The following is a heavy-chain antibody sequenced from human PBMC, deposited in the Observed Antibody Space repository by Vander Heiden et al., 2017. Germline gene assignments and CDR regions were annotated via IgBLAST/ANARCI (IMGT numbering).Heavy chain of an antibody. V-gene: IGHV4-34*01. CDR2: INHSGTT. Sequence: QVQLQQWGAGLLKPPENPSLTCAVESGALSAYYRSWIRQPPGKGLEWIGEINHSGTTNYNPSLKSRVTISVDTSKSRFSLRLSSVTAADTAVYYCAREQDRYSSPLGYWSQGTLVTVSS. CDR1: SGALSAYY. CDR3: AREQDRYSSPLGY. D-gene: IGHD3-16*02. J-gene: IGHJ4*02.